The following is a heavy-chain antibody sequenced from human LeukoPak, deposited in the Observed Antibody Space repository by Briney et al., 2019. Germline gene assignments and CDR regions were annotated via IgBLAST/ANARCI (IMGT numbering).Heavy chain of an antibody. CDR1: GYTFSSYA. V-gene: IGHV1-69*05. CDR3: ARGDYDFWSGKPDY. CDR2: IIPIFGTA. Sequence: SVKVSCKASGYTFSSYAISWVRQAPGQGLEWMGGIIPIFGTANYAQKFQGRVTITTDESTSTAYMELSSLRSEDTAVYYCARGDYDFWSGKPDYWGQGTLVTVSS. D-gene: IGHD3-3*01. J-gene: IGHJ4*02.